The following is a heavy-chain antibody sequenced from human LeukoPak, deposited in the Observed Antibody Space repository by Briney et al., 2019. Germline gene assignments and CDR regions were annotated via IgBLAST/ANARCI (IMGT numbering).Heavy chain of an antibody. V-gene: IGHV1-69*06. J-gene: IGHJ4*02. CDR3: ARGFGSAWYGTFFDY. CDR1: GGTFINYA. CDR2: IIPIFGTP. D-gene: IGHD6-13*01. Sequence: GSSVKVSCKASGGTFINYAINWVGQAPGQGLEWMGGIIPIFGTPNYAQKFQGRVTVTADKSTSTAYMELSSLRSEDTAVYYCARGFGSAWYGTFFDYWGQGTQVTVSS.